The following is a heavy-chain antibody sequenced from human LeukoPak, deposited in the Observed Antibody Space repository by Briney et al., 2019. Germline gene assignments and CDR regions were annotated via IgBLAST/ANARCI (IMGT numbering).Heavy chain of an antibody. V-gene: IGHV1-8*01. D-gene: IGHD1-1*01. Sequence: GASVKVSCKASGYTFSTCDINWVRQAAGQGLEWMGWMNPNSGNTGFAHKFQGRVTMTRDTSINTAYMELSSLRSEDTAAYYCARVLGSISHWGQGTLVTVSP. CDR2: MNPNSGNT. J-gene: IGHJ4*02. CDR3: ARVLGSISH. CDR1: GYTFSTCD.